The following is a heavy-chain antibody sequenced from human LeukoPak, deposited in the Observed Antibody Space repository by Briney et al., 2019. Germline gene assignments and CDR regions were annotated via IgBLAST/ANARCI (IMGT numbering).Heavy chain of an antibody. Sequence: PGGSLRLSCAASGFTFSNYAMTWVRQAPGKGLEWVSSFSGSGDTTYYADSVKGRFTISRDNSKNTLYLQMNSLRAEDTAVYYCAKHLSGKYYTDYLDYWGQGTLVTVFS. CDR1: GFTFSNYA. CDR2: FSGSGDTT. J-gene: IGHJ4*02. CDR3: AKHLSGKYYTDYLDY. V-gene: IGHV3-23*01. D-gene: IGHD1-26*01.